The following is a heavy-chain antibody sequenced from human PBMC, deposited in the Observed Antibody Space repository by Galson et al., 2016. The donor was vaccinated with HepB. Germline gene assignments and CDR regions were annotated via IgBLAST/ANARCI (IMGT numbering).Heavy chain of an antibody. CDR1: GDSISSSYYY. Sequence: ETLSLTCSVSGDSISSSYYYWGWIRQPPGKGLEWIGSIDYTGTIYYNPSLKSRVTISVDTSKNQFSLKLTSVTATDTAAFYCARQARYNNWFDPGGQGTLVTVSS. CDR2: IDYTGTI. V-gene: IGHV4-39*01. J-gene: IGHJ5*02. D-gene: IGHD5-18*01. CDR3: ARQARYNNWFDP.